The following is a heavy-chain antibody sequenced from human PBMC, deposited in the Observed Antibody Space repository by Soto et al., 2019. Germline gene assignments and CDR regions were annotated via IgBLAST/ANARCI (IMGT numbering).Heavy chain of an antibody. V-gene: IGHV3-66*01. Sequence: EVQLVESGGGLVQPGGSLRLSCVASGFTVSSNHMSWVRQAPGKGLEWVSVIYSGGTTNYADSVKGSFIITRDNSNNTLYLQMNSLRTEDTAVYYCARGFYSDGMDVWGQGTTVTVSS. CDR3: ARGFYSDGMDV. CDR2: IYSGGTT. CDR1: GFTVSSNH. J-gene: IGHJ6*02. D-gene: IGHD3-22*01.